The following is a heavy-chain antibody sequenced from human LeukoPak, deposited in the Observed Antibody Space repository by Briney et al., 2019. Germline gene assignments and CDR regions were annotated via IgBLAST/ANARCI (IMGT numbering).Heavy chain of an antibody. Sequence: SETLSLTCAVYGGSFSGYYWSWIRQPPGKGLEWIGEINHSGSTNYNPSLKSRVTISVDTSKNQFSLKLSSVTAADTTVYYCARGPNTAMEFDYWGQGTLVTVSS. CDR1: GGSFSGYY. D-gene: IGHD5-18*01. CDR2: INHSGST. V-gene: IGHV4-34*01. CDR3: ARGPNTAMEFDY. J-gene: IGHJ4*02.